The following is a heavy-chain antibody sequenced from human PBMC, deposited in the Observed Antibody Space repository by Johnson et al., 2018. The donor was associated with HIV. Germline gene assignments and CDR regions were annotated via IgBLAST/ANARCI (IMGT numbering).Heavy chain of an antibody. CDR2: ISYDGSNK. Sequence: QVQVVESGGGVVQPGRSLRLSCAASGFTFNNFAMHWVRQAPGKGLEWVEVISYDGSNKAFADSLKGRFIISSDNAKNSLYLQMNSLSPEDRAVYYCARAAKGFRGPGGAFDIWGQGTMVTVSS. D-gene: IGHD1-14*01. V-gene: IGHV3-30-3*01. J-gene: IGHJ3*02. CDR1: GFTFNNFA. CDR3: ARAAKGFRGPGGAFDI.